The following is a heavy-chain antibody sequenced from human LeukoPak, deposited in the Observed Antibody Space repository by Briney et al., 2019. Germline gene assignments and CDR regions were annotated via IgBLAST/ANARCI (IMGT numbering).Heavy chain of an antibody. V-gene: IGHV4-61*02. CDR3: AREMVYYDSSGYYY. D-gene: IGHD3-22*01. Sequence: SETLSLTCTVSGGSISSGSYYWSWIRQPAGKGLEWIGRIYTSGSTNYNPSLKSRVTMSVDTSKNQFSLKLSSVTAADTAVYYCAREMVYYDSSGYYYWGQGTLVTVSS. CDR1: GGSISSGSYY. CDR2: IYTSGST. J-gene: IGHJ4*02.